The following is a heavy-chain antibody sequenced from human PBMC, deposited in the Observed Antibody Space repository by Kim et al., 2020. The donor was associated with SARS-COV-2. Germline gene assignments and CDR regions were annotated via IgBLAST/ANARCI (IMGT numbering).Heavy chain of an antibody. Sequence: GGSLRLSCAEYGFTFSSYGMHWVRQAPGKGLEWVAVISYDGSNKYYADSVKGRLTISRDNSKNTLYLQMNSLRAEDTAVYYCARDLYSYLGILVVNYYGMDVWGQGTTVTVSS. CDR1: GFTFSSYG. D-gene: IGHD2-21*01. CDR2: ISYDGSNK. J-gene: IGHJ6*02. V-gene: IGHV3-33*05. CDR3: ARDLYSYLGILVVNYYGMDV.